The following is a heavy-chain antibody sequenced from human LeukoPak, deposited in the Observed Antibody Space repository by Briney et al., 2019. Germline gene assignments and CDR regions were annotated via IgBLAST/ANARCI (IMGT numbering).Heavy chain of an antibody. V-gene: IGHV4-59*01. CDR1: GGSISSYY. J-gene: IGHJ5*02. D-gene: IGHD3-22*01. CDR2: IYCSGST. Sequence: SETLSLTCTVSGGSISSYYWSWIRQPPGKGLEWIGYIYCSGSTNYNPSLKSRVTISVDTSKNQFSLKLSSVTAADTAVYYCARDIIDSSGYYAGWFDPWGQGTLVTVSS. CDR3: ARDIIDSSGYYAGWFDP.